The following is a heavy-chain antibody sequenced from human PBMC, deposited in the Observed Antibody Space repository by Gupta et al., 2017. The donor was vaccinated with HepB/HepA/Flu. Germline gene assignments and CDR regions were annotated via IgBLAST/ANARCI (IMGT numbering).Heavy chain of an antibody. V-gene: IGHV3-23*01. Sequence: EVQLLESGGGLVQSGGSLRLSCAASGFSFSGNAMSWVRQAPGKGLEWISGIGGDVNSHYADSVKGRFTISRDNSKNMLYLQMNSLRDEDTAVYYCAKDLYFWSAMDVWGKGITVTISS. CDR1: GFSFSGNA. CDR2: IGGDVNS. J-gene: IGHJ6*03. D-gene: IGHD3-3*01. CDR3: AKDLYFWSAMDV.